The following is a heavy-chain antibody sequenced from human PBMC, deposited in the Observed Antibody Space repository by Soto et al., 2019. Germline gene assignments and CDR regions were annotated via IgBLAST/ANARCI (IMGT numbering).Heavy chain of an antibody. J-gene: IGHJ4*02. CDR1: GFTFSNYG. V-gene: IGHV3-23*01. CDR3: AKKSGVGATWYFDY. Sequence: GGSLRLSCAASGFTFSNYGMSWVRQAPGKGLEWVSALPEIGTNAYYADSVKGRFTISRDNSKNTLFLQINNLRAGDTAVYYCAKKSGVGATWYFDYWGQGTLVTVSS. CDR2: LPEIGTNA. D-gene: IGHD1-26*01.